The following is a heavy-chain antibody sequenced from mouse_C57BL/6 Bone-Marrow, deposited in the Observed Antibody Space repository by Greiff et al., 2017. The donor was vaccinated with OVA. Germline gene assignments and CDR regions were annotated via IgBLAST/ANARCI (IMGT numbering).Heavy chain of an antibody. CDR1: GFSLTSYG. CDR3: AKLHYYGGGFDY. D-gene: IGHD1-1*01. V-gene: IGHV2-9*01. Sequence: VKRVESGPGLVAPSQSLSITCTVSGFSLTSYGVDWVRQPPGKGLEWLGVIWGGGSTNYNSALMSRLSNSKDNSKSQVIIKMNSLQTEDTAMYYCAKLHYYGGGFDYWGQGTTLTVSS. J-gene: IGHJ2*01. CDR2: IWGGGST.